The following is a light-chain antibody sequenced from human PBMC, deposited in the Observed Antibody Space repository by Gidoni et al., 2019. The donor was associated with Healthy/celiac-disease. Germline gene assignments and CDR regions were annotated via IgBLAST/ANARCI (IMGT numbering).Light chain of an antibody. CDR1: QGISSY. V-gene: IGKV1-9*01. CDR3: QQLNSYPEFALT. Sequence: DIQLTQSPSFLSASVGDRVTITCRASQGISSYLAWYQQKPGKAPKLLIYAASTLQSGVPSRFSGSGSGTEFTLTISSLQPEDFATYYCQQLNSYPEFALTFGGGTKVEIK. CDR2: AAS. J-gene: IGKJ4*01.